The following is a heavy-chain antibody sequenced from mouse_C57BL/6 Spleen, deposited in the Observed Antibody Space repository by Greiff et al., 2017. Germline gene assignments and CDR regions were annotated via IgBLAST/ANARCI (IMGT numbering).Heavy chain of an antibody. CDR2: IWSGGST. D-gene: IGHD3-3*01. CDR1: GFSLTSYG. V-gene: IGHV2-2*01. J-gene: IGHJ1*03. Sequence: VQLQQSGPGLVQPSQSLSITCTVSGFSLTSYGVHWVRQSPGKGLEWLGVIWSGGSTDYNAAFISRLSISKDNSKSQVFFKMNSLQADDTAIYYCARSGDVDWYFDVWGTGTTVTVSS. CDR3: ARSGDVDWYFDV.